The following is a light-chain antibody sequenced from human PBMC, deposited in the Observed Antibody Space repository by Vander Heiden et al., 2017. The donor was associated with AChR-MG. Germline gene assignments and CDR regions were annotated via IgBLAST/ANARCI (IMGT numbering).Light chain of an antibody. CDR2: EVS. CDR1: STDVGGCDY. V-gene: IGLV2-8*01. CDR3: SSFAGSNKVV. Sequence: QSALTQPPSASGSPGQSVTIPCTRTSTDVGGCDYVSWNQHHPGRAPKLIVYEVSKRCPGVPDRFSASKAGNTASLTGSGLQADDEADYYCSSFAGSNKVVFGGGTKLTVL. J-gene: IGLJ2*01.